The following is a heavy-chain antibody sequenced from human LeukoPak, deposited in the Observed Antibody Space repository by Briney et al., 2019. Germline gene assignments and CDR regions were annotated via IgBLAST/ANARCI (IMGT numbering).Heavy chain of an antibody. CDR3: AKARSVYDSSGYFDY. CDR1: GFTFSSYE. Sequence: GGSLRLSCAASGFTFSSYEMNWVRQAPGKGLEWVSYISSSGSTIYYADSVKGRFTISRDNAKNSLYLQMNSLRAEDTAVYYCAKARSVYDSSGYFDYWGQGTLVTVSS. V-gene: IGHV3-48*03. D-gene: IGHD3-22*01. CDR2: ISSSGSTI. J-gene: IGHJ4*02.